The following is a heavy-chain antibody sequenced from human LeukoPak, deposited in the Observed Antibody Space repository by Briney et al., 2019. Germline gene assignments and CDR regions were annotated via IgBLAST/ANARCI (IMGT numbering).Heavy chain of an antibody. CDR1: GFTFSSYA. CDR2: ISGSGGST. Sequence: TGGSLRLSCAASGFTFSSYAMSWVRQAPGKGLEWVSAISGSGGSTYYADSVKGRFTISRDNSKNTLYLQMNSLRAEDTAVYYCAKDLSLSGSYYYYYGMDVWGQGTTVTVSS. V-gene: IGHV3-23*01. D-gene: IGHD1-26*01. CDR3: AKDLSLSGSYYYYYGMDV. J-gene: IGHJ6*02.